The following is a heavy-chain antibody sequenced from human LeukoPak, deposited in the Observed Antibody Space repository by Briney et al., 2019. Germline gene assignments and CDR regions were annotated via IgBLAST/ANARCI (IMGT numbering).Heavy chain of an antibody. V-gene: IGHV3-21*01. CDR2: ISSSGTYI. D-gene: IGHD2-2*01. CDR3: ARGRQSALQLRNAFDI. J-gene: IGHJ3*02. Sequence: PGGSLRLSCAASGFTFNNYRMNWVRQAPGKGLELVSSISSSGTYIYYADSVKGRFTISRDNAKNSLYLQMNSLRAEDTAVYYCARGRQSALQLRNAFDIWGQGTMVTVSS. CDR1: GFTFNNYR.